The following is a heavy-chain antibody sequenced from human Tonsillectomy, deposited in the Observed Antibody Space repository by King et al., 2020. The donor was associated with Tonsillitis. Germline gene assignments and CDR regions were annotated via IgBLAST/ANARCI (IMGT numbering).Heavy chain of an antibody. CDR2: ISYDGSNK. Sequence: QVQLVESGGGVVQPGRSLRLSCGASGFIFSNYGMNWVRQAPGKGLEWVAVISYDGSNKFYADSVKGRFTISRDDYKNTLYLQMNSLRVADTAVYCCAKERAQQLPLAYWGQGTLVTVPS. J-gene: IGHJ4*02. CDR3: AKERAQQLPLAY. CDR1: GFIFSNYG. D-gene: IGHD6-13*01. V-gene: IGHV3-30*18.